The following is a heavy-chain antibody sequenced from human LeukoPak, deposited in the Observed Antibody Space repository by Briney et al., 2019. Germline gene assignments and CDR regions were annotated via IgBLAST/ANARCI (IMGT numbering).Heavy chain of an antibody. V-gene: IGHV3-23*01. Sequence: GGSLRLSCAASGFTFSSYAMSWVRQAPGKGLEWVAAISASGGSTYCADSVKGRFSISRDNSKNTLFLQMNSLRAEDTAVYYCAKDRSGYSFSDCWGQGTLVTVSS. CDR2: ISASGGST. CDR1: GFTFSSYA. CDR3: AKDRSGYSFSDC. J-gene: IGHJ4*02. D-gene: IGHD5-18*01.